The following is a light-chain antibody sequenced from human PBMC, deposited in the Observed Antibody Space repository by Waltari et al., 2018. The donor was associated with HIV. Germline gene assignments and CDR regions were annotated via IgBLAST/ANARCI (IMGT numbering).Light chain of an antibody. CDR1: VLPKQY. CDR3: QSKDNNDNRV. Sequence: SFELTQPPSVSVSPGQTANITCSGEVLPKQYAYWYQHRPGQAPVLLIHRDNEMPSGIPERFSGSSSGTTVTLTISGVQAEDEADYHCQSKDNNDNRVFGGGTKLTVL. V-gene: IGLV3-25*03. J-gene: IGLJ3*02. CDR2: RDN.